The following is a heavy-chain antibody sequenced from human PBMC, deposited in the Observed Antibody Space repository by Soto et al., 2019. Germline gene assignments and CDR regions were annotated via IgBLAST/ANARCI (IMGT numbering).Heavy chain of an antibody. V-gene: IGHV1-69*01. Sequence: QVQLVQSGAEVKKPGSSVKVSCKASGGTLSNYAISWVRQAPGQGLEWMGGIIPILGSANYAQKFQDRVTITADESTSTTYMELSSLRSEDAAVYYCAARERVGAFDIWGQGTMVTVSS. CDR1: GGTLSNYA. D-gene: IGHD1-26*01. J-gene: IGHJ3*02. CDR3: AARERVGAFDI. CDR2: IIPILGSA.